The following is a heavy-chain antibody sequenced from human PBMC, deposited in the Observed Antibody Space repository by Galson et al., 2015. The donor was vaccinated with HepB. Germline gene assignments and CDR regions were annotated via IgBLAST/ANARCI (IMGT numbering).Heavy chain of an antibody. V-gene: IGHV3-53*01. CDR1: GFTVSSNY. CDR3: ARDRGNSFGEIDY. D-gene: IGHD3-10*01. J-gene: IGHJ4*02. CDR2: IYSGGST. Sequence: SLRLSCAASGFTVSSNYMSWVRQAPGKGLEWVSVIYSGGSTYYADSVKGRFTISRDNSKNTLYLQMNSLRAEDTAVYYCARDRGNSFGEIDYWGQGTLVTVSS.